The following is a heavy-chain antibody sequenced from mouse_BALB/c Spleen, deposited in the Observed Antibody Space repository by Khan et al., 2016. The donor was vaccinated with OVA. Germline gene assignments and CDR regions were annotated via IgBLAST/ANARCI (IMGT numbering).Heavy chain of an antibody. CDR3: ATDVYVNPFAS. Sequence: QVQLQQPGPELVRPGASVKMSCKASGYTFTSFWMHWVKQRPGQGLEWIGMIDPSNSETRFNQKFKDKATLNVEESSNTAYMQISSLTSEVSAVYFCATDVYVNPFASWVSAPLVTVSA. V-gene: IGHV1-74*01. D-gene: IGHD1-1*01. CDR1: GYTFTSFW. J-gene: IGHJ3*01. CDR2: IDPSNSET.